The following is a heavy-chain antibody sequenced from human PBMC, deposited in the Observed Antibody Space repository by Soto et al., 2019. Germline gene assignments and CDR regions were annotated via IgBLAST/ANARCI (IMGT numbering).Heavy chain of an antibody. D-gene: IGHD2-2*01. CDR3: ARYIVVVPAAMPGPDWYFDL. CDR2: GST. Sequence: GSTYYNPSLKSRVTISVDTSKNQFSLKLSSVTAADTAVYYCARYIVVVPAAMPGPDWYFDLWGRGTLVTVSS. V-gene: IGHV4-31*02. J-gene: IGHJ2*01.